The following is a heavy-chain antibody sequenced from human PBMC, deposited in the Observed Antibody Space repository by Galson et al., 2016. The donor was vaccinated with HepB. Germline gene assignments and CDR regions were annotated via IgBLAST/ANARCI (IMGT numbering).Heavy chain of an antibody. CDR3: AGYCSGGSCSGQGSFDY. CDR2: VGSCPSGT. Sequence: SLRLSCAASGFTFGDYTLSWVRQAPGRGLEWVSSVGSCPSGTCYADSVTGRFTISRDFSKNTLYLQMNSLRAEDTAVYYCAGYCSGGSCSGQGSFDYWSQGTLVTVSS. CDR1: GFTFGDYT. V-gene: IGHV3-23*01. D-gene: IGHD2-15*01. J-gene: IGHJ4*02.